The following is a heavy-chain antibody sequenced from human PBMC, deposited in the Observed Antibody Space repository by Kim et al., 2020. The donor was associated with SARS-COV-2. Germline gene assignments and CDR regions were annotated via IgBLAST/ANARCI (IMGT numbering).Heavy chain of an antibody. Sequence: GESLKISCKGSGYSFTSYWISWVRQMPGKGLEWMGRIDPSDSYTNYSPSFQGHVTISADKSISTAYLQWSSLKASDTAMYYCARGRAYCGGDCYEASFDYWGQGTLVTVSS. CDR2: IDPSDSYT. D-gene: IGHD2-21*01. J-gene: IGHJ4*02. CDR1: GYSFTSYW. CDR3: ARGRAYCGGDCYEASFDY. V-gene: IGHV5-10-1*01.